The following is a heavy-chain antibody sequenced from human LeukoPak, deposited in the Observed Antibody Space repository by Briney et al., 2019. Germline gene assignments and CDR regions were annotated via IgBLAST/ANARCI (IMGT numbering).Heavy chain of an antibody. CDR1: GYTFSTYA. CDR3: ARYAQDSNGWYYFDY. J-gene: IGHJ4*02. D-gene: IGHD6-19*01. CDR2: ISVYNGDA. V-gene: IGHV1-18*01. Sequence: EASVKVSCKASGYTFSTYAISWVRQAPGQGLEWMGWISVYNGDAKYPQKFQGRVTMSTDTSTGTAYMELRSLRSDDTAVYYCARYAQDSNGWYYFDYWGQGTLVTVSS.